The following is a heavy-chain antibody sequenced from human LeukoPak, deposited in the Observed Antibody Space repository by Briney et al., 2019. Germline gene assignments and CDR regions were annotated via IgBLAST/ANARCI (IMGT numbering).Heavy chain of an antibody. CDR1: GFTFSSYS. V-gene: IGHV3-48*01. CDR2: ISSSSSTI. J-gene: IGHJ4*02. CDR3: AKGYGSSWYYFDY. Sequence: GGSLRLSCAASGFTFSSYSMNWVRQAPGKGLEWVSYISSSSSTIYYADSVKGRFTISRVNSKNTLYLQMNSLRAEDTAVYYCAKGYGSSWYYFDYWGQGTLVTVSS. D-gene: IGHD6-13*01.